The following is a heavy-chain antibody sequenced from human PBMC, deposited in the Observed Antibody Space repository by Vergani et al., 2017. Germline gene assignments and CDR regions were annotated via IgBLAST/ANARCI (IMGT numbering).Heavy chain of an antibody. CDR3: ASASIAEAGNTGYAFDI. CDR2: IIPIFGTA. Sequence: QVQLVQSGAEVKKPGSSVKVSCKASGGTFSSYAISWVRQAPGQGLEWMGRIIPIFGTANNAEKFQGRVTITADEATTTANMELSSLRSEDTAVYYCASASIAEAGNTGYAFDIWGQGTMVTVSS. J-gene: IGHJ3*02. CDR1: GGTFSSYA. D-gene: IGHD6-19*01. V-gene: IGHV1-69*13.